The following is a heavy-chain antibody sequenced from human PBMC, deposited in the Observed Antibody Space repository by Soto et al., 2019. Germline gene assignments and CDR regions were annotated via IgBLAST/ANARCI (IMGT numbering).Heavy chain of an antibody. J-gene: IGHJ5*02. D-gene: IGHD3-16*01. CDR1: GFTFSSYA. Sequence: EVQLLESGGGLVQPGGSLRLSCAASGFTFSSYAMSWVRQAPGKGLEWVSAIGVSGDTTYYADSVKGRFTIPRDNSKNXXYLQWGGLRAEGTPLFSFAKVRGLGGLGSLSWGQGTLVTVSP. CDR3: AKVRGLGGLGSLS. V-gene: IGHV3-23*01. CDR2: IGVSGDTT.